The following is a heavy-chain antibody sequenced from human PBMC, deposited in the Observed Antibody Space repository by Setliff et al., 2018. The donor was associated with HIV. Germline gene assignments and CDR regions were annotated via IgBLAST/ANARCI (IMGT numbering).Heavy chain of an antibody. V-gene: IGHV3-49*04. CDR3: TRDFMTGSAY. Sequence: QPGGSLRLSCTGSGFTFGDYAMTWVRQAPGKGLEWVGSIRSKVYGGTTEYAASVKGRFTISRDDSKSVAYLQVNSLRTDDTAVYYCTRDFMTGSAYWGQGTLVTVSS. J-gene: IGHJ4*02. CDR1: GFTFGDYA. D-gene: IGHD3-9*01. CDR2: IRSKVYGGTT.